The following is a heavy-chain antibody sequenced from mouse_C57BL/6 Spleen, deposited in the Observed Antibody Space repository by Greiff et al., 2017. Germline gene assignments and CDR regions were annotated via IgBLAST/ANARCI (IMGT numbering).Heavy chain of an antibody. V-gene: IGHV5-16*01. CDR1: GFTFSDYY. J-gene: IGHJ4*01. Sequence: EVKLMESEGGLVQPGSSMKLSCTASGFTFSDYYMAWVRQVPEKGLEWVANINYDGSSTYYLDPLKSRFIISRDNAKNILYLQMSSLKSEDTATYYCARVLYSWAMDYWGQGTSVTVSS. CDR2: INYDGSST. CDR3: ARVLYSWAMDY. D-gene: IGHD1-3*01.